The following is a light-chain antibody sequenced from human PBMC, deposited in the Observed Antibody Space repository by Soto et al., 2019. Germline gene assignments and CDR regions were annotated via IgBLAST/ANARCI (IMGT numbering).Light chain of an antibody. V-gene: IGLV1-47*01. Sequence: QSVLTQPPSASGTPGQRVSLTCSGSDSNIGSNSVHWYQQVPGMAPKLLVYKSDQRPSGVPDRFSGSKSVTSASLAISGLRAEDEAEYYCATWDDGLSGVLFGGGTKLTVL. CDR2: KSD. CDR3: ATWDDGLSGVL. CDR1: DSNIGSNS. J-gene: IGLJ2*01.